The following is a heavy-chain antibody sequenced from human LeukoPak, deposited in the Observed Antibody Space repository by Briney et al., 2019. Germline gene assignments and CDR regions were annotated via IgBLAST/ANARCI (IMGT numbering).Heavy chain of an antibody. CDR3: ARGQAGATTLFDY. CDR2: IYYSGST. J-gene: IGHJ4*02. CDR1: RVSISSDY. D-gene: IGHD1-26*01. Sequence: SSETLSLTCTVSRVSISSDYWNWIRQPPGKGLEWIGYIYYSGSTNYNPSLKSRVTISVDTSKNQFSLNLRSVTAADTAVYYCARGQAGATTLFDYWGQGTLVTVSS. V-gene: IGHV4-59*01.